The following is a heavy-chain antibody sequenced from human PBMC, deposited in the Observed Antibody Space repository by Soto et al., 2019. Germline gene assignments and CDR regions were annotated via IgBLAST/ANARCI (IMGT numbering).Heavy chain of an antibody. Sequence: ASVKVSCKASGYTFTSYGISWVRQAPGQGLEWMGWISAYNGNTNYAQKLQGRVTMTTDTSTSTAYMELRSLRSDDTAVYYCARVAGEIVVVTAGSYYYYGMDVWGQGTTVTVS. J-gene: IGHJ6*02. D-gene: IGHD2-21*02. CDR2: ISAYNGNT. CDR3: ARVAGEIVVVTAGSYYYYGMDV. CDR1: GYTFTSYG. V-gene: IGHV1-18*04.